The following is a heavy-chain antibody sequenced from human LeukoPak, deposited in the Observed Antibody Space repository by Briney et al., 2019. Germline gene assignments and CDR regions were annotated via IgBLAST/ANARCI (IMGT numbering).Heavy chain of an antibody. CDR1: EFTFSSYS. J-gene: IGHJ3*02. CDR3: ARDLVVVAATVGAFDI. CDR2: ISSSSSYI. D-gene: IGHD2-15*01. V-gene: IGHV3-21*01. Sequence: GGSLRLSCAASEFTFSSYSMNWVRQAPGKGLEWVSSISSSSSYIYYADSVKGRFTISRDNAKNSLYLQMNSLRAKDTAVYYCARDLVVVAATVGAFDIWGQGTMVTVSS.